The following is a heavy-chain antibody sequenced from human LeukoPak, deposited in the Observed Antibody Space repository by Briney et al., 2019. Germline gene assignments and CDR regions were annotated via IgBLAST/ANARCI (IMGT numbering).Heavy chain of an antibody. D-gene: IGHD2-15*01. CDR1: GGSISSGDYY. Sequence: SQTLSLTCTVSGGSISSGDYYWSWIRQPPGKGLEWLGYFYYSGSTYYNPSLKSRVTISVDTSKNQFSLKLSSVTAADTAVYYCARDVELGYCSGGSCTGSRWFDPWGQGTLVTVSS. J-gene: IGHJ5*02. V-gene: IGHV4-30-4*08. CDR2: FYYSGST. CDR3: ARDVELGYCSGGSCTGSRWFDP.